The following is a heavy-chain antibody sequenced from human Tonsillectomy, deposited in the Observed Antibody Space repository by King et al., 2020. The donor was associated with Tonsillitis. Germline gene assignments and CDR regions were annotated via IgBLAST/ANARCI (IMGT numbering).Heavy chain of an antibody. CDR3: ARDKDWSFDY. D-gene: IGHD1-1*01. CDR2: IDITSIP. Sequence: VQLVESGGGLVQPGGSLTLSCAASGFTFSSYTFNWCRQAPGKGLDVVSYIDITSIPYYADSVKGRFTISRNNAKNSVYLQMSSLRAEDTAVYYCARDKDWSFDYWGQGTLVTVSS. J-gene: IGHJ4*02. CDR1: GFTFSSYT. V-gene: IGHV3-48*01.